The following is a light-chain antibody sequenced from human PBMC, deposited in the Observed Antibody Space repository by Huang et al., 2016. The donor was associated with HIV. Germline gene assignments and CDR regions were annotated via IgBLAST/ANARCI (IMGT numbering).Light chain of an antibody. CDR3: QQYGSLPFT. V-gene: IGKV3-20*01. J-gene: IGKJ3*01. Sequence: EVVLTQSPGTLSLSPGERATLSCRARQGVSGDYLAWYQQRPGQAPRVLIYGATSRATGIPDRFSGRGSATEFTLTISRLEPEDSAIYYCQQYGSLPFTFGPGTKVDIK. CDR2: GAT. CDR1: QGVSGDY.